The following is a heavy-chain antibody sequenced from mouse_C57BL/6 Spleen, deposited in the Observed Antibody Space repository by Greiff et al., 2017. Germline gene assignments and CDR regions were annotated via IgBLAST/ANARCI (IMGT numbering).Heavy chain of an antibody. J-gene: IGHJ3*01. D-gene: IGHD2-4*01. CDR3: ARGDYDVSFAY. V-gene: IGHV1-64*01. CDR1: GYTFTSYW. CDR2: IHPNSGST. Sequence: QVQLQQPGAELVKPGASVKLSCKASGYTFTSYWMHWVKQRPGQGLEWIGMIHPNSGSTNYKEKFKSKATLTVDKSSSTAYMQLSSLTSEDSAVYYCARGDYDVSFAYWGQGALVTVSA.